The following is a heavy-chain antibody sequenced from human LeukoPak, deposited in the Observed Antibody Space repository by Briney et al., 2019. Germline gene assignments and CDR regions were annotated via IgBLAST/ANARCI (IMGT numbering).Heavy chain of an antibody. Sequence: PGGSLRLSCAASGFTFSDYVMSWVRQAPGKGLEWVSLIGASGESTYYADSVKGRFTISRDNSKNTLSLQMNSLRVEDTAMYFCAKDIQLSTWGLGTMVTVSS. V-gene: IGHV3-23*01. D-gene: IGHD5-24*01. CDR3: AKDIQLST. CDR2: IGASGEST. CDR1: GFTFSDYV. J-gene: IGHJ3*01.